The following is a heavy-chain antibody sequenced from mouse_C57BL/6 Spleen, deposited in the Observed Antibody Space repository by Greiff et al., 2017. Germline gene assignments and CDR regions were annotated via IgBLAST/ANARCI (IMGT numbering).Heavy chain of an antibody. D-gene: IGHD1-1*02. CDR2: IRVKSDYYAT. CDR3: TMVDY. CDR1: GFTFRNYW. J-gene: IGHJ2*01. Sequence: EVQLQQSGGGLVQPGGSMKLSCVASGFTFRNYWMTWVRQSPEKGLEWVAQIRVKSDYYATPYAESVKGRFTISRDASKSGVYLQMNNLRAEDTGMYYCTMVDYWGQGTTLTVSS. V-gene: IGHV6-3*01.